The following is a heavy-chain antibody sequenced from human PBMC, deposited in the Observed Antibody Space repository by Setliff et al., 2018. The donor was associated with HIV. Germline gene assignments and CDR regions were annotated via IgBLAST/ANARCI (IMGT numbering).Heavy chain of an antibody. J-gene: IGHJ4*02. Sequence: GGSLRLSCVASGFLFGNSWMVWVRHTPGTGLEWVAVMNKDGSTKNYVDSAKGRFTISRDNAKNSLYLHMDSLRDDDTAVYYCGTCTRRDPFDYWGQGTQVTVSS. CDR2: MNKDGSTK. CDR3: GTCTRRDPFDY. V-gene: IGHV3-7*03. CDR1: GFLFGNSW.